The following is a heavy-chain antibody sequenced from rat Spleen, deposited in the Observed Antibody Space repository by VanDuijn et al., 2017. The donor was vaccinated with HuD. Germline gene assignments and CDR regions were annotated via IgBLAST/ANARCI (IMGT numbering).Heavy chain of an antibody. CDR3: ARKGMGSSGFFDY. D-gene: IGHD1-6*01. J-gene: IGHJ2*01. CDR1: GYSITSSYR. CDR2: INSTGST. V-gene: IGHV3-3*01. Sequence: EVQLQESGPGLVKPSQSLSLTCSVTGYSITSSYRWNWIRKFPGNKLEWMGYINSTGSTNYHPSLKSRISITRDTSKNQFFLQVNAVTTEDTATYYCARKGMGSSGFFDYWGQGVMVTVSS.